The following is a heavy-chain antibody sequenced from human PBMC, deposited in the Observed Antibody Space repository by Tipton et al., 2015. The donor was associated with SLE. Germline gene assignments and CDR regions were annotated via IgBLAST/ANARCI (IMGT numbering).Heavy chain of an antibody. CDR1: GGSITRGSYY. CDR2: LYSSGST. CDR3: ASTIYDFWTN. D-gene: IGHD3-3*01. Sequence: TLSLTCSVSGGSITRGSYYWGWIRQPPGKGLEWIVSLYSSGSTYYNPSLDSRAFVSIDTSRNQFSLKLTSATAADTAVYYCASTIYDFWTNWGQGALVTVSS. V-gene: IGHV4-39*01. J-gene: IGHJ4*02.